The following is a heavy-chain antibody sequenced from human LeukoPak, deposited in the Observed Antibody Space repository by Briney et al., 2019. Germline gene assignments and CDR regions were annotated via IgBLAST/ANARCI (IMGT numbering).Heavy chain of an antibody. Sequence: GGSLRLACAASGFTFSSYWMHWVRQAPGKVLGWVSRINSDGSSTSYADSVKGRFTISRDNAKNTLYLQMNSLRAEDTAVYYCARGCRGGDCYSDYWGQGTLVTVSS. V-gene: IGHV3-74*01. J-gene: IGHJ4*02. CDR1: GFTFSSYW. CDR2: INSDGSST. D-gene: IGHD2-21*02. CDR3: ARGCRGGDCYSDY.